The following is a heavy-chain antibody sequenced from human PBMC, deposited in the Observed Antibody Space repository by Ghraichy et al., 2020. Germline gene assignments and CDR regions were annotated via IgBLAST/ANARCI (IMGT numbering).Heavy chain of an antibody. D-gene: IGHD3-22*01. CDR1: GFTFSSYG. CDR2: IWYDGSNK. Sequence: LSLTCAASGFTFSSYGMHWVRQAPGKGLEWVAVIWYDGSNKYYADSVKGRFTISRDNSKNTLYLQMNSLRAEDTAVYYCARGSYYYDSSGYPTFDYWGQGTLVTVSS. J-gene: IGHJ4*02. CDR3: ARGSYYYDSSGYPTFDY. V-gene: IGHV3-33*01.